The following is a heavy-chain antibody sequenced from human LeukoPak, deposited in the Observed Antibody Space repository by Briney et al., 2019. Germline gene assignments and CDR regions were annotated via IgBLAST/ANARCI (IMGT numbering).Heavy chain of an antibody. J-gene: IGHJ4*02. Sequence: ASETLSLTCTVSGGSISNYYWSWIRQPPGKELEWIGEINHSGSTNYNPSLKSRVTISVDTSKNQFSLKLSSVTAADTAVYYCARREVGAARIFDYWGQGTLVTVSS. CDR2: INHSGST. CDR1: GGSISNYY. V-gene: IGHV4-34*01. D-gene: IGHD6-6*01. CDR3: ARREVGAARIFDY.